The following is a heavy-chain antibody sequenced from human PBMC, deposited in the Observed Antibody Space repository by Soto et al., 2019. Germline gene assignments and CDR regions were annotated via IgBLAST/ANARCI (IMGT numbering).Heavy chain of an antibody. CDR3: ARFYYGSGTYYKEGSNCFDP. J-gene: IGHJ5*02. Sequence: SETLSLTCTVSGGSISSGGYYWSWIRQHPGKGLEWIGYIYYSGSTYYNPSLKGRVTISVDTSKNQFSLKLSSVTAADTAVYYCARFYYGSGTYYKEGSNCFDPWGQRALVTVSS. V-gene: IGHV4-31*03. CDR2: IYYSGST. CDR1: GGSISSGGYY. D-gene: IGHD3-10*01.